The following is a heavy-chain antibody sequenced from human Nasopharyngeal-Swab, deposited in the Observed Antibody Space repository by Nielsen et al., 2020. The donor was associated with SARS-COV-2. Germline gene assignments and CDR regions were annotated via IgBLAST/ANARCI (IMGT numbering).Heavy chain of an antibody. CDR3: ARRGYPATDY. CDR2: INHSGST. J-gene: IGHJ4*02. Sequence: WIRQPPGKGLEWIGEINHSGSTNYKPSLKSRVTISVDTSKNQFSLKLSSVTAADTAVYYCARRGYPATDYWGQGTLVTVSS. D-gene: IGHD3-22*01. V-gene: IGHV4-34*01.